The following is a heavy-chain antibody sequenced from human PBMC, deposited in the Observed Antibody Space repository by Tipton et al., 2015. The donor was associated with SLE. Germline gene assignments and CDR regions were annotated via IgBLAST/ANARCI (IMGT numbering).Heavy chain of an antibody. D-gene: IGHD4-23*01. Sequence: GSLRLSCAASGFDFSNYDMHWVRQTPGRGLEWVAFILYDGSTKYYADSVRGRFTISRDNSKNTLYLQLNSLGAEDTAVYYCANLPYGGYERGFDYWGQGTLVTVSS. V-gene: IGHV3-30*02. CDR3: ANLPYGGYERGFDY. CDR2: ILYDGSTK. J-gene: IGHJ4*02. CDR1: GFDFSNYD.